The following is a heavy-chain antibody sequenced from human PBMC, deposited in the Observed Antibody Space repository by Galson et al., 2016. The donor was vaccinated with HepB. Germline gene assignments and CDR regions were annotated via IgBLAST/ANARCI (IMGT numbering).Heavy chain of an antibody. CDR3: ARVGSLAGSGTYDY. V-gene: IGHV3-11*06. CDR2: ISGSGSDT. Sequence: SLRLSCAVSGFTFSDFYMSWLRQAPGKGLEWLSYISGSGSDTIYADSLKGRSTISRDSAENSLFLQIHSLGVEDTAVYYCARVGSLAGSGTYDYWGQGTLVTVSS. D-gene: IGHD3-10*01. J-gene: IGHJ4*02. CDR1: GFTFSDFY.